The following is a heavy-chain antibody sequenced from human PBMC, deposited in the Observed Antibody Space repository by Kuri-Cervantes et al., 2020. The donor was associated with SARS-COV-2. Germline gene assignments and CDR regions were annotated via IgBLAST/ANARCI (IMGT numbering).Heavy chain of an antibody. CDR1: GYTFTSYY. CDR3: ARASLTVDAFDI. Sequence: ASVKVSCKASGYTFTSYYMHWVRQAPGQGLEWMGIINPSGGSTSYAQKFQGRVTMTRDTSTSTAYMELRSLRSDDTAVYYCARASLTVDAFDIWGQGTMVTVSS. D-gene: IGHD4/OR15-4a*01. V-gene: IGHV1-46*01. CDR2: INPSGGST. J-gene: IGHJ3*02.